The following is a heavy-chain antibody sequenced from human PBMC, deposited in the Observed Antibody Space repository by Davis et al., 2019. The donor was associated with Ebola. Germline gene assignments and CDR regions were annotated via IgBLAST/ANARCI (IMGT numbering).Heavy chain of an antibody. Sequence: GESLKISCAASGFTFSSYWMRWVRQAPVKGLEWVANIKQDGSEKQYVDSVKGRFTISRDNAKNSLYLQMNSLRAEDTAVYYCTRDFDWDGGYWGQGTLVTVSS. CDR3: TRDFDWDGGY. CDR2: IKQDGSEK. CDR1: GFTFSSYW. J-gene: IGHJ4*02. V-gene: IGHV3-7*01. D-gene: IGHD3-16*01.